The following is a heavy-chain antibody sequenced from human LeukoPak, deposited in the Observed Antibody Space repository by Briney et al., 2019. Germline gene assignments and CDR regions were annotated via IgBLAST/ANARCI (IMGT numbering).Heavy chain of an antibody. V-gene: IGHV4-30-2*01. D-gene: IGHD3-3*01. J-gene: IGHJ5*02. CDR2: IYHSGST. CDR3: ARGMGYDFWSGYYTGILWFDP. Sequence: SETLSLTCAVSGGSISSGGYAWSWLRQPPGKGLEWIGYIYHSGSTYYNPSLKSRVTISVDRSKNQFSLKLSSVTAADTAVYYCARGMGYDFWSGYYTGILWFDPWGQGTLVTVSS. CDR1: GGSISSGGYA.